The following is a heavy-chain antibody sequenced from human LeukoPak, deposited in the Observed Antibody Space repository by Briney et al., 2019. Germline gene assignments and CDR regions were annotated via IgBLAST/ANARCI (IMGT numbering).Heavy chain of an antibody. CDR1: GYTFTDYY. V-gene: IGHV1-2*04. D-gene: IGHD4-17*01. Sequence: GASVKVSCKASGYTFTDYYMHWVRQAPGQGLEWMGWVNPNSGGTNYAQKFQGWVTMTRDTSISTAYMELSRLTSDDTAVYYCARGGIVHVDYTVQGLNYFDYWGQGTLVTVSS. CDR3: ARGGIVHVDYTVQGLNYFDY. CDR2: VNPNSGGT. J-gene: IGHJ4*02.